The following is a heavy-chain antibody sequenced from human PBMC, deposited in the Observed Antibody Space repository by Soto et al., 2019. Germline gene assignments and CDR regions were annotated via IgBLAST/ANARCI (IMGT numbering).Heavy chain of an antibody. CDR3: ARDSGGYNTYYYYYGMDV. CDR2: INPSGGST. V-gene: IGHV1-46*01. Sequence: QVQLVQSGAEVKKPGASVKVSCKASGYTFTSYYMHWVRQAPGQGLEWMGIINPSGGSTSYAQKFQGIVTMTRDTSTSTVYMELSSLRSEDTAVYYCARDSGGYNTYYYYYGMDVWGQGTTVTVSS. J-gene: IGHJ6*02. D-gene: IGHD6-19*01. CDR1: GYTFTSYY.